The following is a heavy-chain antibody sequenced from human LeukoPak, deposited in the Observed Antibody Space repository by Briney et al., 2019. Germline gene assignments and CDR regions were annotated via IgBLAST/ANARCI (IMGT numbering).Heavy chain of an antibody. CDR1: GGAVNSDNQY. J-gene: IGHJ4*02. Sequence: TPSETLSLTCTVSGGAVNSDNQYWSWIRQPPGKGLEWIGYIHHSGSTYYNPSLKSRLTISLDTSRNQFSLKMNSVTAADTAVYYCAKDNYGHGAMDCWGQGTLVTVSS. CDR2: IHHSGST. CDR3: AKDNYGHGAMDC. V-gene: IGHV4-30-4*01. D-gene: IGHD3-10*01.